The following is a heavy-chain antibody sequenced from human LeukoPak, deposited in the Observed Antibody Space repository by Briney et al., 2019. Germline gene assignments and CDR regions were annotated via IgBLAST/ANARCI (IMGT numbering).Heavy chain of an antibody. CDR3: ARDSSGYYYLFDY. J-gene: IGHJ4*02. CDR2: IYTTGST. D-gene: IGHD3-22*01. V-gene: IGHV4-61*02. Sequence: SQTLSLTCTVSGGSISSSSYYWSWIRQTAGKGLEWIGRIYTTGSTNYSPSLKSRVTMSVDTSKNQFSLKLSSVTAADTAVYYCARDSSGYYYLFDYWGQGTLVTVSS. CDR1: GGSISSSSYY.